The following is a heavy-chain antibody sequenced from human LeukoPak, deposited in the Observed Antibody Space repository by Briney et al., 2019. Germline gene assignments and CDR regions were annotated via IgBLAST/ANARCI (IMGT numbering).Heavy chain of an antibody. J-gene: IGHJ6*02. Sequence: SETLSLTCAVYGGSFSGYYWSWIRQPPGKGLEWIGEINHSGSTNYNPSLKSRVTISVDTSKNQFSLKLSSVTAADTAVYYCARVHGFLLRRGMDAWGQGTTVTVSS. D-gene: IGHD3-10*01. CDR3: ARVHGFLLRRGMDA. V-gene: IGHV4-34*01. CDR1: GGSFSGYY. CDR2: INHSGST.